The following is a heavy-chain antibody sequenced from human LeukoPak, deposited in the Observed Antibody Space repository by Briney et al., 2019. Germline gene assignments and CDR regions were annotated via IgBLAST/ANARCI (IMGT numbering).Heavy chain of an antibody. Sequence: PSETLSLTCTVSGGPISSYYWSWIRQPPGKGLEWIGYIYYSGSTNYNPSLKSRVTISVDTSKNQFSLKLSSVTAADTAVYYCARATTVTTMYYYYGMDVWGQGTTVTVSS. CDR3: ARATTVTTMYYYYGMDV. J-gene: IGHJ6*02. V-gene: IGHV4-59*01. CDR1: GGPISSYY. CDR2: IYYSGST. D-gene: IGHD4-17*01.